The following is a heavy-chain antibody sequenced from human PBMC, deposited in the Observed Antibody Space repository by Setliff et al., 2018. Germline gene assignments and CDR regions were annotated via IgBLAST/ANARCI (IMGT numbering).Heavy chain of an antibody. CDR1: GYTFTSYD. CDR3: ARAQSWSGGPYYFDN. CDR2: MNPNSGNT. Sequence: ASVKVSCKASGYTFTSYDINWVRQATGQGLEWMGWMNPNSGNTGYAQKFQGRVTMTRNTSISTAYMDLSSLRFEDTAVYYCARAQSWSGGPYYFDNWGQGTLVTVST. D-gene: IGHD3-3*01. V-gene: IGHV1-8*02. J-gene: IGHJ4*02.